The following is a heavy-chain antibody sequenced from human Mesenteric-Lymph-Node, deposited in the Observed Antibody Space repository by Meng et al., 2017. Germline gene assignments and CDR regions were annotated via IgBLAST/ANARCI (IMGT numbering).Heavy chain of an antibody. CDR3: ARDTNYYGSGSYYNGILYYYYGMDV. CDR2: IKEDGSQK. V-gene: IGHV3-7*03. CDR1: GSIFNDYW. Sequence: GESLKISCAASGSIFNDYWMSWVRQAPGKGLEWVANIKEDGSQKYYVDSVKGRFTISRDNAKNSLYLQMNSLRAEDTAVYYCARDTNYYGSGSYYNGILYYYYGMDVWGQGTTVTVSS. D-gene: IGHD3-10*01. J-gene: IGHJ6*02.